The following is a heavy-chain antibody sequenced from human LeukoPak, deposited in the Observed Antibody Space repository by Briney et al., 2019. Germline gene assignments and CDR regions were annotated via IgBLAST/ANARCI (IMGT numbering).Heavy chain of an antibody. CDR1: GYSISSGYY. D-gene: IGHD3-3*01. CDR3: ARQTYYDFWSGWSDYYYYMDV. V-gene: IGHV4-38-2*01. J-gene: IGHJ6*03. Sequence: SETLSLTCADSGYSISSGYYWGWIRQPPGKGLEWIGSIYHSGSTYYNPSLKSRVTISVDTSKNQFSLKLSSVTAAGTAVYYCARQTYYDFWSGWSDYYYYMDVWGKGTTVTVSS. CDR2: IYHSGST.